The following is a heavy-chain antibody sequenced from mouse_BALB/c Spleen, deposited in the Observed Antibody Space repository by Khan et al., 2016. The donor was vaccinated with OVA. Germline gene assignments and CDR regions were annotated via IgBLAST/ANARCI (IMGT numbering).Heavy chain of an antibody. CDR2: ISGDTSTI. CDR1: GFTFSNYG. D-gene: IGHD1-1*01. CDR3: ATSYFYGDYFDY. Sequence: EVELVESGGGLVQPGGSRKLSCAPSGFTFSNYGMHWVRQAPEKGLEWVAFISGDTSTIYYADTVKGRFTISRDNPKNTLFLQMTSPMTEDTARYYCATSYFYGDYFDYGGPVTTLTGSS. J-gene: IGHJ2*01. V-gene: IGHV5-17*02.